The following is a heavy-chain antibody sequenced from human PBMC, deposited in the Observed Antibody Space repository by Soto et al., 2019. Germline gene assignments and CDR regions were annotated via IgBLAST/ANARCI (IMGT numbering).Heavy chain of an antibody. CDR3: ARGNPANYYGSGSPGPYFDY. J-gene: IGHJ4*02. Sequence: SETLSLTCTVSGGSISSYYWSWIRQPPGKGLEWIGYIYYSGSTNYNPSPKSRVTISVDTSKNQFSLKLSSVTAADTAVYYCARGNPANYYGSGSPGPYFDYWGQGTLVTVSS. CDR2: IYYSGST. D-gene: IGHD3-10*01. CDR1: GGSISSYY. V-gene: IGHV4-59*01.